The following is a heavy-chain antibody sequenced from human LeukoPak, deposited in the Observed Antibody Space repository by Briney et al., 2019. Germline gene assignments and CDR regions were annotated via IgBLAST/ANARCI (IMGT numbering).Heavy chain of an antibody. Sequence: PGGSLRLSCATPGFTFGNSWVHWVRQAPGKGLVWVSLINADGSTATYADSVKGRFTNPRDNARNTLSLQMNSLTVEDTAVYYCVVVVEPPDSDGFDVWGQGTMITVSS. CDR2: INADGSTA. CDR3: VVVVEPPDSDGFDV. V-gene: IGHV3-74*01. J-gene: IGHJ3*01. CDR1: GFTFGNSW. D-gene: IGHD1-14*01.